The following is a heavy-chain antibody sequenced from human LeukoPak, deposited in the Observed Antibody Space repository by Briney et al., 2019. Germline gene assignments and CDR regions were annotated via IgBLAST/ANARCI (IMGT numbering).Heavy chain of an antibody. D-gene: IGHD3-9*01. V-gene: IGHV4-61*02. Sequence: PSQTLSLTCTVWGGSISSGSYYWRWIRQPAGRGLEWIERIYSSGSTNYNPSLKSRVTISVDTSKNQFSLKLSSVTAADTAVYYCARSSIIRYFDWLQEYYFDYWGQGTLVTVSS. J-gene: IGHJ4*02. CDR1: GGSISSGSYY. CDR2: IYSSGST. CDR3: ARSSIIRYFDWLQEYYFDY.